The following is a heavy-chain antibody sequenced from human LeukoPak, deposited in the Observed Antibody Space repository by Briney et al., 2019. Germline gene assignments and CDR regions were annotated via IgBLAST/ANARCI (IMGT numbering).Heavy chain of an antibody. Sequence: GGSLTLSCTASGFTSGIFWMICVREAPGKGLEGVANIKQDGSETYYVGSVRGRFTISRDNAKNSLYLQMNSLRAEDTAVYYCARDRGSSGWYEFDYWGQGTLVTVSS. D-gene: IGHD6-19*01. V-gene: IGHV3-7*01. CDR2: IKQDGSET. CDR1: GFTSGIFW. J-gene: IGHJ4*02. CDR3: ARDRGSSGWYEFDY.